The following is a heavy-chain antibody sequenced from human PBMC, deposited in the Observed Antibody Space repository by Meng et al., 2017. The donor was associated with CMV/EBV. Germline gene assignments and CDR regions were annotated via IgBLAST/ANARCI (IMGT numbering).Heavy chain of an antibody. CDR3: ARDIGSGVDY. Sequence: SETLSLTCTVSGGSISSYYWSWIRQPPGKGLEWIGYIYYSGSTNYNPSLKSRVTISVDTSKNQFSLKLSSVTAADTAVYYCARDIGSGVDYWGQGTTVTVSS. V-gene: IGHV4-59*01. CDR2: IYYSGST. D-gene: IGHD3-10*01. CDR1: GGSISSYY. J-gene: IGHJ4*02.